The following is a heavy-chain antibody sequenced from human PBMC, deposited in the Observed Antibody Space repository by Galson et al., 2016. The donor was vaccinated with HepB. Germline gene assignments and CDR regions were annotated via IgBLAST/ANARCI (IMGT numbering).Heavy chain of an antibody. J-gene: IGHJ4*02. D-gene: IGHD2-15*01. CDR3: AHTKEPANVYFLYYFDY. V-gene: IGHV2-5*02. CDR2: IYWADDV. CDR1: GFSLTTKDVG. Sequence: PALVKPTQTLTLTCTFSGFSLTTKDVGVGWIRQPPGKALEWLALIYWADDVRYNAALKSRLTITKDTSRNQVVLTMTNIDPVDTATYYCAHTKEPANVYFLYYFDYWGQGSLVTVSS.